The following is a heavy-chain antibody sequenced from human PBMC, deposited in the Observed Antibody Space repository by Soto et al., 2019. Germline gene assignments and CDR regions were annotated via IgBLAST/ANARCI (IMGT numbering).Heavy chain of an antibody. CDR3: ARDPVNYYGSWTYGMDV. J-gene: IGHJ6*02. D-gene: IGHD3-10*01. Sequence: GWSLRLSCAASGLTLSRFAMHWVRQAPGKGLEWVAFIGYDGSNKDYADSVKGRFTISRDNSKNTLYLQMNSLRPEDTAVYYCARDPVNYYGSWTYGMDVWGQGTTVTVS. CDR1: GLTLSRFA. V-gene: IGHV3-30-3*01. CDR2: IGYDGSNK.